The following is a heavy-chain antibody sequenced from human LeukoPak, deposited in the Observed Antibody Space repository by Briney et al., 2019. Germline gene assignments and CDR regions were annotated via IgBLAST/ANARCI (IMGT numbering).Heavy chain of an antibody. Sequence: PGGSLRLSCAASGFTFNSYAMYWVRQAPGKGLEWVSGIFGSGGSAHYADSAKGRFTISRDNSKNTVYLQMNSLRAEDTAVYYCAKTTTGYSSGRYPGWPVDYWGQGALVTVSS. CDR2: IFGSGGSA. D-gene: IGHD6-19*01. CDR3: AKTTTGYSSGRYPGWPVDY. J-gene: IGHJ4*02. V-gene: IGHV3-23*01. CDR1: GFTFNSYA.